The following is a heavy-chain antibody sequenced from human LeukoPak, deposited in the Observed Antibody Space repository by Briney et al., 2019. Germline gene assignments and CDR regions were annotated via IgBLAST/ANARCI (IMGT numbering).Heavy chain of an antibody. Sequence: GGSLRLSCAASGFTFTTSAMTWARQAPGKGLEWVSTISGGATSANYADSVKGRFTISRDNSKDTVYLQMNSLRAEDTAVYYCAKDRVAGKYFFDSWGQGTLVTVSS. D-gene: IGHD6-19*01. CDR3: AKDRVAGKYFFDS. CDR1: GFTFTTSA. J-gene: IGHJ4*02. V-gene: IGHV3-23*01. CDR2: ISGGATSA.